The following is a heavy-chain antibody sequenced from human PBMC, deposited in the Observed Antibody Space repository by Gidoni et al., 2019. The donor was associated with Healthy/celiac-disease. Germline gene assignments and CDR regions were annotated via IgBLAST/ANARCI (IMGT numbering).Heavy chain of an antibody. CDR2: ISGSGGST. V-gene: IGHV3-23*01. D-gene: IGHD2-15*01. CDR1: GFTFSRYA. Sequence: EVQLLESGGGLVQPGGSLRLSCAASGFTFSRYAMSGVRQAPGKGLEWVSAISGSGGSTYYADSVKGRFTISRDNSKNTLYLQMNSLRAEDTAVYYCAKRGRYCSGGSCYSDYWGQGTLVTVSS. J-gene: IGHJ4*02. CDR3: AKRGRYCSGGSCYSDY.